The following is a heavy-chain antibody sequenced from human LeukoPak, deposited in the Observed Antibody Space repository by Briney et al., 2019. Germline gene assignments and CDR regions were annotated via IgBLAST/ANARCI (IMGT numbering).Heavy chain of an antibody. Sequence: RASVKVSCKASGGTFSSYAISWVRQAPGQGLEWMGGIIPIFGTANYAQKFQGRVTITADESTSTAYMELSSLRSEDTAVYYCARIKRPRYYDSSGYFWFDPWGQGTLVTVSS. J-gene: IGHJ5*02. CDR1: GGTFSSYA. V-gene: IGHV1-69*13. CDR2: IIPIFGTA. D-gene: IGHD3-22*01. CDR3: ARIKRPRYYDSSGYFWFDP.